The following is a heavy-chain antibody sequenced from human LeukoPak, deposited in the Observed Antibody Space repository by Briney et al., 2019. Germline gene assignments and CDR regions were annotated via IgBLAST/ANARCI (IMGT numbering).Heavy chain of an antibody. J-gene: IGHJ4*02. CDR1: GFTFSSYW. V-gene: IGHV3-74*01. D-gene: IGHD6-25*01. Sequence: GGSLRLSCAASGFTFSSYWMHWVRQAPGKGPVWVSRINSDGSSTSYADSVKGRFTISRDNAKNTLYLQMNSLRAEDTAVYYCARDPAADYWGQGTLVTVSS. CDR3: ARDPAADY. CDR2: INSDGSST.